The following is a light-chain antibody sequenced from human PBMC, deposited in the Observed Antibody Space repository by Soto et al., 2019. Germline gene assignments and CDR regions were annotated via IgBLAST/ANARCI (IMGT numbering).Light chain of an antibody. J-gene: IGLJ2*01. Sequence: QSVLTQPASVSGSPGQSITISCTGTSSDVGGYNYVSWYQQHPSKAPKLMIYDVNTRPSGVSNRFSGSKSGNTASLTISGLQAEDEGDYYCSSYTSSITLVFGGGTKLTVL. CDR3: SSYTSSITLV. CDR2: DVN. CDR1: SSDVGGYNY. V-gene: IGLV2-14*01.